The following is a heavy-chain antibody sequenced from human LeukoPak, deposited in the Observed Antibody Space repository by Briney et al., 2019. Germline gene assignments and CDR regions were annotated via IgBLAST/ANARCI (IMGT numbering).Heavy chain of an antibody. J-gene: IGHJ4*02. CDR3: ARATHPRTLGDNYYLDS. D-gene: IGHD1-1*01. Sequence: GGSLRLSCAASGFTVSSNYMSWVRQAPGKGLEWVSVIYSGGRTYYADSVKGRFTISRDNAKNSLYLQMNSLRVEDTAVYYCARATHPRTLGDNYYLDSWGQGTLLSVSS. CDR2: IYSGGRT. V-gene: IGHV3-66*01. CDR1: GFTVSSNY.